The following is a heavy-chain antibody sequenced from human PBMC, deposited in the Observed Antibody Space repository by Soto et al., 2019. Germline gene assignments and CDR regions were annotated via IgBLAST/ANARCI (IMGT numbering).Heavy chain of an antibody. CDR1: GGSIISLGYC. CDR2: ISHSGST. V-gene: IGHV4-30-2*01. CDR3: ARDSETIPSGFFFDS. D-gene: IGHD6-19*01. J-gene: IGHJ4*02. Sequence: PSQTLPLTWTVGGGSIISLGYCWSCIRQPPGKGLEWIGYISHSGSTYYNPSLKSRVTISVDRSKNQFSLNLSSVTSADTAVFYCARDSETIPSGFFFDSWGPGTLVTVSS.